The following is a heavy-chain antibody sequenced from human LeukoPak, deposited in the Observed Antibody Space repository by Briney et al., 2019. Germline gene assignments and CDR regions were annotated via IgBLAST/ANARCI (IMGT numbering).Heavy chain of an antibody. Sequence: ASVKVSCKASGGTFSSYAISWVRQAPEQGLEWMGGIIPIFGTANYAQKFQGRVTITADESTSTAYMELSSLRSEDTAVYYCARELVVPAAIPYYYGMDVWGKGTTVTVSS. CDR2: IIPIFGTA. CDR1: GGTFSSYA. J-gene: IGHJ6*04. D-gene: IGHD2-2*01. V-gene: IGHV1-69*13. CDR3: ARELVVPAAIPYYYGMDV.